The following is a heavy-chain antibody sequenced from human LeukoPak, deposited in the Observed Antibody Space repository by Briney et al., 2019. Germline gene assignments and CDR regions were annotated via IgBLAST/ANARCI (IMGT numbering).Heavy chain of an antibody. D-gene: IGHD6-6*01. CDR3: VKDEWYGSSSYFDF. Sequence: GGSLRLSCAASGFTFSSYSMNWVRQAPGKGLEWVSYISSSSSAIYYADSVKGRFTISRDDAKNSPYLQMNSLRADDTAVYYCVKDEWYGSSSYFDFWGQGTLVTVSS. J-gene: IGHJ4*02. CDR2: ISSSSSAI. V-gene: IGHV3-48*04. CDR1: GFTFSSYS.